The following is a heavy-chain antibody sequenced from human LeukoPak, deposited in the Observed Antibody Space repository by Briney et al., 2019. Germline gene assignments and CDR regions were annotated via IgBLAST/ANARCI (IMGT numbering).Heavy chain of an antibody. CDR1: GFTFGSYN. CDR2: ISTSSSYI. Sequence: PGGSLRLSCAASGFTFGSYNMNWVRQAPGKGLEWVSSISTSSSYIYYADSVKGRFTISRDNAKKSLYLQMNSLRAGDTAVYYCARAMTDSGYDGSFDSWGQGTLVTVSS. V-gene: IGHV3-21*01. CDR3: ARAMTDSGYDGSFDS. D-gene: IGHD5-12*01. J-gene: IGHJ4*02.